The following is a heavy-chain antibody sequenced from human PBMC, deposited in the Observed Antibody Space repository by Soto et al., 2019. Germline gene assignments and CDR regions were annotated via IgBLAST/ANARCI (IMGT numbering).Heavy chain of an antibody. CDR2: IYHSGST. V-gene: IGHV4-4*02. CDR3: ASRKRTDYYDSSGSHYGMDV. J-gene: IGHJ6*02. CDR1: GGSISSSNW. D-gene: IGHD3-22*01. Sequence: PSETLSLTCAVSGGSISSSNWWIWVRQPPGKGLEWIGEIYHSGSTNYNPSLKSRVTISVDKSKNQFSLKLSSVTAADTVVYYCASRKRTDYYDSSGSHYGMDVWGQGTTVTVSS.